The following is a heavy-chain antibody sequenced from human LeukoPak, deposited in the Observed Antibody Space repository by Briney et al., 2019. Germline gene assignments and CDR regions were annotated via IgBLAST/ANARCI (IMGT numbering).Heavy chain of an antibody. J-gene: IGHJ4*02. CDR1: GGSISSYY. V-gene: IGHV4-59*08. CDR2: TYYSGST. Sequence: PSETLSLTCTVSGGSISSYYWSWIRQPPGKGLEWIGYTYYSGSTNYNPSLKSRVTISVDTSKNQFSLKLSSVTAADTAVYYCARVQGYCSSTSCWGFDYWGQGTLVTVSS. D-gene: IGHD2-2*01. CDR3: ARVQGYCSSTSCWGFDY.